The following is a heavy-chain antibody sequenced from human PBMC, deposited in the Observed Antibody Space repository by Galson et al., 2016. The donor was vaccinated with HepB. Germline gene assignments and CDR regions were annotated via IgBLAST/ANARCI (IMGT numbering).Heavy chain of an antibody. CDR2: IIPFVGTP. J-gene: IGHJ4*02. V-gene: IGHV1-69*13. CDR3: AREGNCAGYRCFRFDY. Sequence: SVKVSCKVYGGTFSRYAISWLRQAPGQGLEWMGGIIPFVGTPPYGQKFQGRVRIFEDESTTTAYMELTGLRVDDTAVYYCAREGNCAGYRCFRFDYWGQGTLVTVSS. D-gene: IGHD2-15*01. CDR1: GGTFSRYA.